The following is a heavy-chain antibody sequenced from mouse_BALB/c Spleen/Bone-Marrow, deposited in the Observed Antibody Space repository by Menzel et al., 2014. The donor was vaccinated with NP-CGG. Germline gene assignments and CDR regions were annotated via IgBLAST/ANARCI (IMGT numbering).Heavy chain of an antibody. V-gene: IGHV1S81*02. D-gene: IGHD1-1*01. Sequence: QVQLQQSGAELVKPGASVKLSCKASGYTFTSYWMHWVKRRPGQGLEWIGEINPSNGRTNYNEKFKSKATLTVDKSSSTAYMQLRSLTSEDSAVYYCARRAPTVVATDYWGQGTPLTVSS. CDR3: ARRAPTVVATDY. CDR2: INPSNGRT. CDR1: GYTFTSYW. J-gene: IGHJ2*01.